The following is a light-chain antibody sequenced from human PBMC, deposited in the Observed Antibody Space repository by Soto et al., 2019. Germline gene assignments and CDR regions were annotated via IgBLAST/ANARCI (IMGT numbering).Light chain of an antibody. CDR1: QSISYW. CDR3: QQYSTYPWT. Sequence: DIQMTQAPSTLSASVGDRVTITCRASQSISYWLAWYQQKPGKAPTLLIYDASTLESGVPSRFSGSGSGTDFTLTISSLQPEDFATYYCQQYSTYPWTFGQGTKVDIK. CDR2: DAS. V-gene: IGKV1-5*01. J-gene: IGKJ1*01.